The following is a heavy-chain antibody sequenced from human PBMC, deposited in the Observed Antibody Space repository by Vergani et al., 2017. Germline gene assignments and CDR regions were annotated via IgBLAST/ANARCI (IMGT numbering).Heavy chain of an antibody. CDR3: ARRAAVVDSSGTYNWFDP. CDR1: GFTFSSYA. CDR2: ISYDGSNK. D-gene: IGHD6-19*01. Sequence: VQLLESGGGLVQPGRSLRLSCAASGFTFSSYAMHWVRQAPGKGLEWVAVISYDGSNKYYADSVKGRFTISRDNSKNTLYLQMNSLRAEDTALYYCARRAAVVDSSGTYNWFDPWGQGTLVTVSS. J-gene: IGHJ5*02. V-gene: IGHV3-30-3*01.